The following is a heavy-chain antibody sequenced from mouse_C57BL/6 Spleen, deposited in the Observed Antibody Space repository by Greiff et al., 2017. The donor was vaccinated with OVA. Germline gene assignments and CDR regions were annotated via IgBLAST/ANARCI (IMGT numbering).Heavy chain of an antibody. CDR2: INPSNGGT. V-gene: IGHV1-53*01. CDR3: ARGYYYGSSWFAY. D-gene: IGHD1-1*01. CDR1: GYTFTSYW. J-gene: IGHJ3*01. Sequence: QVHVKQPGTELVKPGASVKLSCKASGYTFTSYWMHWVKQRPGQGLEWIGNINPSNGGTNYNEKFKSKATLTVDKSSSTAYMQLSSLTSEDSAVYYCARGYYYGSSWFAYWGQGTLVTVSA.